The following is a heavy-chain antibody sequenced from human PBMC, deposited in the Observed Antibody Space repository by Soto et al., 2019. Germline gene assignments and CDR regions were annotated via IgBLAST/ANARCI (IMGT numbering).Heavy chain of an antibody. CDR3: ANDSHGVAPSTMLTY. V-gene: IGHV3-23*01. D-gene: IGHD3-10*02. J-gene: IGHJ4*02. CDR1: GSTFSSYD. Sequence: EVQLLEAGGGLAQPGGSLRLSCAASGSTFSSYDMSWVRQAPGKGLEWVSTISGSGSSTYHAASVKGRFTISSDNSKNTLHLQMNSLRVEDTAVYFCANDSHGVAPSTMLTYWGQGTLVTVSS. CDR2: ISGSGSST.